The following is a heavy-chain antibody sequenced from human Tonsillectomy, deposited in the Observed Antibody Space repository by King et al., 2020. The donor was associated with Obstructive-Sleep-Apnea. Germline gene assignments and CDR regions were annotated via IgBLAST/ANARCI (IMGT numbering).Heavy chain of an antibody. J-gene: IGHJ4*01. CDR1: GFTFSSYA. CDR3: ARDGYSGSLGYISD. D-gene: IGHD1-26*01. V-gene: IGHV3-30*04. CDR2: ISYDGSNK. Sequence: QVQLVESGGGVVQPGRSLRLSCAASGFTFSSYAMHWVRQAPGKGLEWVAVISYDGSNKYYADSVKGRFTISRDNSKNTLYLQMNSLRAEDTAVYYCARDGYSGSLGYISDWGHGTLVTVSS.